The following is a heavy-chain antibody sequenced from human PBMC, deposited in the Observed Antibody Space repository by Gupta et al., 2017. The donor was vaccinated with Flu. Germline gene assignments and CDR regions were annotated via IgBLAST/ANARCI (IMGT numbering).Heavy chain of an antibody. CDR2: ISSSSSYI. Sequence: EVQLVESGGGLVKLGGSLRLSCAASGFTFSSYSMNWVRQAPGKGLEWVSSISSSSSYIYYADSVKGRFTISRDNAKNSLYLQMNSLRAEDTAVYYCARVKSTRYCSGGSCYAFDYWGQGTLVTVSS. J-gene: IGHJ4*02. D-gene: IGHD2-15*01. V-gene: IGHV3-21*01. CDR3: ARVKSTRYCSGGSCYAFDY. CDR1: GFTFSSYS.